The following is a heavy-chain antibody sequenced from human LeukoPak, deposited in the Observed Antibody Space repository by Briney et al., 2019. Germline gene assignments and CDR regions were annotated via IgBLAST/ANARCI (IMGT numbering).Heavy chain of an antibody. D-gene: IGHD2-15*01. CDR1: GFTFSSYW. V-gene: IGHV3-7*03. CDR2: IKQDGSAK. CDR3: ARDVVVGSPGDY. Sequence: SGGSLRLSCAASGFTFSSYWMSWVRQAPGKGLEWVANIKQDGSAKYYVDSVKGRFTISRDNAKNSLYLQMGSLRAEDTAVYYCARDVVVGSPGDYWGQGTLVTVSS. J-gene: IGHJ4*02.